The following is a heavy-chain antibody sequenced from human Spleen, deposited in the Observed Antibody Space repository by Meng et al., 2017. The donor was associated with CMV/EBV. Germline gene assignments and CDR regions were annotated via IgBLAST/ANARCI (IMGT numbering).Heavy chain of an antibody. CDR1: SYA. Sequence: SYAMSWDRQGPGRGLEWVSGISATGNNTFYTGSVKGRFTISKDNTKNTMYLQMNSLRAEDTALYYCVTDPPLTGRRWFDPWGQGTLVTVSS. V-gene: IGHV3-23*01. J-gene: IGHJ5*02. CDR3: VTDPPLTGRRWFDP. D-gene: IGHD3-10*01. CDR2: ISATGNNT.